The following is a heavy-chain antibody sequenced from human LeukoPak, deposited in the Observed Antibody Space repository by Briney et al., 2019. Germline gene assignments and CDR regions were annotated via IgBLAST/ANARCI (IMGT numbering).Heavy chain of an antibody. CDR1: GYTFTDYY. CDR3: ARDRGYGDYIIDY. J-gene: IGHJ4*02. D-gene: IGHD4-17*01. V-gene: IGHV1-46*01. Sequence: ASVKVSCKASGYTFTDYYLHWVRQAPGQGLEWMGIINPSGGSTSYAQKFQGRVTMTRDTSTSTVYMELGSLRSEDTAVYYCARDRGYGDYIIDYWGQGTLVTVSS. CDR2: INPSGGST.